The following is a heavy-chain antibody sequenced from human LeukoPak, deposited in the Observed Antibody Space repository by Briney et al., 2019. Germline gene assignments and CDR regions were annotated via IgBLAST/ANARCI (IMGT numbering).Heavy chain of an antibody. CDR3: ARGGFFTSNFYYGLDV. J-gene: IGHJ6*02. V-gene: IGHV4-39*01. CDR2: IHSSGST. Sequence: SETLSLTCLASGDSVTNGDYYWGWVRQSPGKGLEWIASIHSSGSTYYNPSLESRATVSADTSANHFSLRLTSVTAADTAVYFCARGGFFTSNFYYGLDVWGHGTMLSVSS. CDR1: GDSVTNGDYY. D-gene: IGHD3-16*01.